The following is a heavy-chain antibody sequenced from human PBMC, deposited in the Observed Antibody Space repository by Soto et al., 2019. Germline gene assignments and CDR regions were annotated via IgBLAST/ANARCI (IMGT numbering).Heavy chain of an antibody. J-gene: IGHJ6*02. D-gene: IGHD6-13*01. CDR2: IWYDGSNK. Sequence: QVQLVESGGGVVQPGRSLRLSCAASGFTFSSYGMHWVRQAPGKGLEWVAVIWYDGSNKYYADSVKGRFTISRDNSKNTLYLQMNSLRAEDTAVYYGARDFSSSMWGYYYYYGMDVWGQGTTVTVSS. CDR3: ARDFSSSMWGYYYYYGMDV. CDR1: GFTFSSYG. V-gene: IGHV3-33*01.